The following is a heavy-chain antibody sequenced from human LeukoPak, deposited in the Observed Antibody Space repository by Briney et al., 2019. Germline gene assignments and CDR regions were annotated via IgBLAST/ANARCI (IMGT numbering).Heavy chain of an antibody. V-gene: IGHV1-2*02. D-gene: IGHD3-10*01. CDR2: INPHSGGT. CDR3: ARDLLMYYSGSGEST. Sequence: ASVKVSCKASGYTFTGYYIHWVRQAPGQGPEWMGWINPHSGGTNYAQKFQGRVTMTRDTSISTAYMELSSLRSDDTAMYYCARDLLMYYSGSGESTWGQGTQVTVSS. CDR1: GYTFTGYY. J-gene: IGHJ5*02.